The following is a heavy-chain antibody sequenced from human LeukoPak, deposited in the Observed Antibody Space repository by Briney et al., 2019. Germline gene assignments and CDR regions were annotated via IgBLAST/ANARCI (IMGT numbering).Heavy chain of an antibody. V-gene: IGHV3-20*04. CDR1: GFTFDDYG. CDR3: GRGLGGLLWFGDRRGYFDY. CDR2: INWYGGST. D-gene: IGHD3-10*01. Sequence: GGSLRLSCAASGFTFDDYGMSWVRQAPGKGLEWVSGINWYGGSTGYADSVKGRFTISRDNAKNSLYLQMNSLRAEDTALYYCGRGLGGLLWFGDRRGYFDYWGQGTLVTVSS. J-gene: IGHJ4*02.